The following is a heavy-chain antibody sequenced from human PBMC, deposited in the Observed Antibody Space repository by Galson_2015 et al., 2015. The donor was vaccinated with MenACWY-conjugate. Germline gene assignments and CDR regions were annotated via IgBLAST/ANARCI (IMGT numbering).Heavy chain of an antibody. CDR1: GDSLSRSTSY. V-gene: IGHV4-39*01. CDR3: ARLPRGINLILEGS. J-gene: IGHJ5*02. Sequence: SETLSLTCTVSGDSLSRSTSYWGWIRQPPGKGLEWIGNIYSSGNTYYNPSLKSRVTISVATSKNQVSLKLSSVTAADTAVYYCARLPRGINLILEGSWGQGILVTVSS. D-gene: IGHD3-16*01. CDR2: IYSSGNT.